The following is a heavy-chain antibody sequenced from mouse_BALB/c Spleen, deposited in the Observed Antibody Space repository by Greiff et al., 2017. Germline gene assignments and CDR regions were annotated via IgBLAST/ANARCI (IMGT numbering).Heavy chain of an antibody. Sequence: QVQLQQSGAELAKPGASVKMSCKASGYTFTSYWMHWVKQRPGQGLEWIGYINTSTGYTEYNQKFKDKATLTADKSSSTAYMQLSSLTSEDSAVYYCARGTTATGLDWYFDVWGAGTTVTVSS. J-gene: IGHJ1*01. CDR3: ARGTTATGLDWYFDV. V-gene: IGHV1-7*01. D-gene: IGHD1-2*01. CDR2: INTSTGYT. CDR1: GYTFTSYW.